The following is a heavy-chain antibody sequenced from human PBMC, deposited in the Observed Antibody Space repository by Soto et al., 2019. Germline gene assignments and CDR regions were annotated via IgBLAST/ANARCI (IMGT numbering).Heavy chain of an antibody. CDR2: ISYDGSNK. J-gene: IGHJ6*02. CDR1: GFTFSSYG. D-gene: IGHD5-12*01. Sequence: GGSLRLSCAAPGFTFSSYGMHWVRQAPGKGLEWVAVISYDGSNKYYADSVKGRFTISRDNSKNTLYLQMNSLRAEDTAVYYCAKDITRVGYSGYEALYSFYYYGMDVWGQGTTVTVSS. V-gene: IGHV3-30*18. CDR3: AKDITRVGYSGYEALYSFYYYGMDV.